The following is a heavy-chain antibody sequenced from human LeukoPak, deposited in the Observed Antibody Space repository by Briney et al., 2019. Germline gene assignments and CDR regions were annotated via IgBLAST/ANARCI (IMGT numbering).Heavy chain of an antibody. J-gene: IGHJ6*03. CDR2: IYYSGST. V-gene: IGHV4-59*08. CDR1: GGSISSYY. Sequence: SETLSLTCTVSGGSISSYYWSWIRQPPGKGLEWIGYIYYSGSTNDNPSLKSRVTISVDTSKNQFSLKLSSVTAADTAVYYCARHPDYYMDVWGKGTTVTVSS. CDR3: ARHPDYYMDV.